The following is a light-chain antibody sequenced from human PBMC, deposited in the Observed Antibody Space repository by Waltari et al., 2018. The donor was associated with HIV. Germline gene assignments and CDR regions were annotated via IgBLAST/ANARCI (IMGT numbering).Light chain of an antibody. V-gene: IGKV3-15*01. Sequence: VMTQSPAPLSVSPVERATLSCRASQSVSTNLAWYQQKPGQAPRLLIYGASTRATGLPARFSGSGSGTDFILTISSLQSEDFAVYYCQQYNNWPPNTFGQGTKLEIK. J-gene: IGKJ2*01. CDR3: QQYNNWPPNT. CDR1: QSVSTN. CDR2: GAS.